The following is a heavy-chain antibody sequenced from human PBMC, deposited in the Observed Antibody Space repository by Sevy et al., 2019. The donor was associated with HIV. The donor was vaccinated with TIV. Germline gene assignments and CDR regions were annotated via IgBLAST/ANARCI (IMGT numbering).Heavy chain of an antibody. J-gene: IGHJ5*02. CDR3: AGVWGWEVGSLDNWFDP. V-gene: IGHV3-23*01. CDR1: GFTFSSYA. CDR2: ISGSGDTT. Sequence: GGSLRLSCAASGFTFSSYAMSWVRQAPEKGLEWVSTISGSGDTTYYADSVKGRFTISSDNSENTLYLQMNSLRAEDTAVYDGAGVWGWEVGSLDNWFDPWGQGTLVTVSS. D-gene: IGHD2-21*01.